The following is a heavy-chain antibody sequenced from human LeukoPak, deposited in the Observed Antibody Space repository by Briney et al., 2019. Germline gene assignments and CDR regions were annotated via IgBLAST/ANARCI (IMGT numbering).Heavy chain of an antibody. CDR1: GFTFSTYE. CDR2: ISGSGTSI. Sequence: GGSLRLSCAASGFTFSTYEMNWVRQAPGKGLGWVSYISGSGTSIYHANSVKGRFTISRDNAKNSVYLQMNSLRAEDTAVYYCARETYYGSGSYSDFALDYWGQGTLVTVSS. V-gene: IGHV3-48*03. J-gene: IGHJ4*02. D-gene: IGHD3-10*01. CDR3: ARETYYGSGSYSDFALDY.